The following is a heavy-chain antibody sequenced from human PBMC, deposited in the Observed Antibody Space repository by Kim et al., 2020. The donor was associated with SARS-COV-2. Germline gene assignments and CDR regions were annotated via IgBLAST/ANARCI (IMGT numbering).Heavy chain of an antibody. CDR3: ARESSRRADY. Sequence: GGSLRLSCAASGFSFSTYDMSWVRQAPEKGLEWVSAITGRDGSTFYADSVKGRFIISRDNSRNTLFLQLNSPRAEDTALYYCARESSRRADYWGQGTLVTVSS. CDR1: GFSFSTYD. D-gene: IGHD2-2*01. CDR2: ITGRDGST. J-gene: IGHJ4*02. V-gene: IGHV3-23*01.